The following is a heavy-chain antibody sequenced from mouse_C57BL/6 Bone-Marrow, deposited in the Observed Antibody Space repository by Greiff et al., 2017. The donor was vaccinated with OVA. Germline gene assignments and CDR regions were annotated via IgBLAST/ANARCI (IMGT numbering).Heavy chain of an antibody. D-gene: IGHD1-1*01. CDR3: ARAGSSPLDGFDY. V-gene: IGHV1-80*01. CDR2: IYPGDGDT. Sequence: VQLQQSGAELVKPGASVKISCKASGYAFSSYWMNWVKQRPGKGLEWIGQIYPGDGDTNYNGKFKGKATLTADKSSSTAYMQLSSLTSGDSAVYFCARAGSSPLDGFDYWGQGTTLTVSS. J-gene: IGHJ2*01. CDR1: GYAFSSYW.